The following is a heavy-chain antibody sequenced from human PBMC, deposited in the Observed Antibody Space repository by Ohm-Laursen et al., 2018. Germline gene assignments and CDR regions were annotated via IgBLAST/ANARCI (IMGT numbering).Heavy chain of an antibody. CDR2: ISGSGGST. V-gene: IGHV3-23*01. J-gene: IGHJ4*02. Sequence: SLRLSCAATGFTFSSYAMSWVRQAPGKGLEWVSAISGSGGSTYYADSVKGRFTISRDNSKNTLYLQMNSLRAEDTAVYYCAKDHTTGTTPFDYWGQGTLVTVSS. CDR1: GFTFSSYA. D-gene: IGHD1-1*01. CDR3: AKDHTTGTTPFDY.